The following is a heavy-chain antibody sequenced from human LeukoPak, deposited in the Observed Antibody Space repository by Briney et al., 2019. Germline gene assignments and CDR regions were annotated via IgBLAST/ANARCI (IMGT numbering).Heavy chain of an antibody. Sequence: PSETLSLTCGVSGASVSSHFWSWIRQTPGMGLEWIGYISNRGSTGYNPSLKSRVTISVDTSKNQFSLKLSSVTAADTAVYYCARGAVAGTGVFDYWGQGTLVTVSS. J-gene: IGHJ4*02. D-gene: IGHD6-19*01. V-gene: IGHV4-59*02. CDR3: ARGAVAGTGVFDY. CDR2: ISNRGST. CDR1: GASVSSHF.